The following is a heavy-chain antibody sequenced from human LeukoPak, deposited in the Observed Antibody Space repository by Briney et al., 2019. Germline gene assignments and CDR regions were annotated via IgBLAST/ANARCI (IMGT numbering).Heavy chain of an antibody. CDR3: AREWYDYGGDSEGY. J-gene: IGHJ4*02. CDR1: GSTFNGHW. CDR2: IKEDGRQA. Sequence: GGSLRLSCVGSGSTFNGHWLTWVRQAPGRGLEWMASIKEDGRQAYYMDSVKDRFTISRDNSKKSLYLQMNSLRIEDTAVYYCAREWYDYGGDSEGYWGQGTLVSVSS. V-gene: IGHV3-7*01. D-gene: IGHD4-23*01.